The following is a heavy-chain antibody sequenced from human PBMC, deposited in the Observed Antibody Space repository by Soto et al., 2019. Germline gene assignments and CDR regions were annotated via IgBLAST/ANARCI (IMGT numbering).Heavy chain of an antibody. J-gene: IGHJ4*02. V-gene: IGHV3-9*01. D-gene: IGHD5-12*01. CDR1: GFNFDDYA. Sequence: EVQLVESGGGLVQPGRSLRLSCAASGFNFDDYAMHWVRQVPGMGLEWVSHISWNSGDIRYADSMKGRFTISRDNAKNSLYLQMNSVRPEDTALYYCVEGNSGWKDWGQGTLVTVSS. CDR2: ISWNSGDI. CDR3: VEGNSGWKD.